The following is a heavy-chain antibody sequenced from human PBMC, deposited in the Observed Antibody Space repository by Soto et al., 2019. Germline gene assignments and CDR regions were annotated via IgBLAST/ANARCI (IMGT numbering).Heavy chain of an antibody. CDR2: IYWDDSK. D-gene: IGHD4-17*01. J-gene: IGHJ4*02. V-gene: IGHV2-5*02. CDR3: AHKGYGDYPIDY. CDR1: GFSLSTRGVG. Sequence: QITLKESGPTLVKPTQTLTLTCSFSGFSLSTRGVGVGWIRQPPGKALEWLAVIYWDDSKHYSPSLKNRLTXXKXXSKNQVVLTMTNMDPVDTATYYCAHKGYGDYPIDYWGQGTLVTVSS.